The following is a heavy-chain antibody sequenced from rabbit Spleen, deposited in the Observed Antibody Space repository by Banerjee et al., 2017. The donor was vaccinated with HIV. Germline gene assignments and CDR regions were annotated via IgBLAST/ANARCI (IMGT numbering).Heavy chain of an antibody. D-gene: IGHD1-1*01. Sequence: LEESGGGLVKPGGTLTLTCTVSGFSFSFNWICWVRQAPGKGLEWIACIDTSDGDTDYANWPKGRFTISKASSTTVTLKMTSLTAADTATYFCARNYVNVFDPWGPGTLVTVS. CDR3: ARNYVNVFDP. V-gene: IGHV1S45*01. J-gene: IGHJ2*01. CDR2: IDTSDGDT. CDR1: GFSFSFNW.